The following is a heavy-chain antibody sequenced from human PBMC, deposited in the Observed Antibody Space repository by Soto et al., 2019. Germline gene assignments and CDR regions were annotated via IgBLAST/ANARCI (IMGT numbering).Heavy chain of an antibody. CDR1: GFTFSTYA. CDR2: ISDSGGRT. V-gene: IGHV3-23*01. Sequence: EVYLLESGGGLVQPGGSLRLSCAASGFTFSTYAMSWVRQAPGKGLEWVSTISDSGGRTYYAASVKGRFTISRDNSKNTLYLLMNSLSAEDTALYYCATAGYSYGDPPSDYYYYYGMDVWGQGTTVTVSS. J-gene: IGHJ6*02. D-gene: IGHD5-18*01. CDR3: ATAGYSYGDPPSDYYYYYGMDV.